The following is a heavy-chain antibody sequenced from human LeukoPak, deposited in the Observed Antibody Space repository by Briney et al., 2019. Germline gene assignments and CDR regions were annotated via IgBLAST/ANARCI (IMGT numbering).Heavy chain of an antibody. Sequence: PSETLSLTCAVYGGSFSGYYWSWIRQPPGKGLEWIGEINHSGSTNYNPSLKSRVTISVDTSKNQFSLKLSSVTAADTAVYYCARSKKQWLVFGYFDYWGQGTLVTVSS. CDR1: GGSFSGYY. CDR2: INHSGST. V-gene: IGHV4-34*01. CDR3: ARSKKQWLVFGYFDY. J-gene: IGHJ4*02. D-gene: IGHD6-19*01.